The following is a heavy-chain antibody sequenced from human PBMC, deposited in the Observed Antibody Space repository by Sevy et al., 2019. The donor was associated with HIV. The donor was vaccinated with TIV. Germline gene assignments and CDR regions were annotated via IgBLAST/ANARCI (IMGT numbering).Heavy chain of an antibody. D-gene: IGHD2-2*01. Sequence: SETLSLTCAVHDGSFSGYYWNWIRQLPGKGLEWIGEINESGITNYNPSPKSRVTISVDTSKKEFSLKLNSVTAADTAVYFCARSPPVVVVPGAPSWFNPWGQGTLVTVSS. CDR2: INESGIT. CDR3: ARSPPVVVVPGAPSWFNP. J-gene: IGHJ5*02. V-gene: IGHV4-34*01. CDR1: DGSFSGYY.